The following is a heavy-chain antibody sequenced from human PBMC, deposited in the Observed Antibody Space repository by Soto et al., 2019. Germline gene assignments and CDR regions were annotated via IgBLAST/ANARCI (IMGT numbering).Heavy chain of an antibody. CDR2: IRSKAYGGTT. CDR1: GFTFGDYA. J-gene: IGHJ4*02. Sequence: GVSLRLSCTASGFTFGDYAMSWFRQAPGKGLEWVGFIRSKAYGGTTEYAASVKGRFTISRDDSKSIAYLQMNSLKTEDTAVYYCTRDSGWMVYLGYYFDYWGQGTLVTVSS. D-gene: IGHD2-8*01. CDR3: TRDSGWMVYLGYYFDY. V-gene: IGHV3-49*03.